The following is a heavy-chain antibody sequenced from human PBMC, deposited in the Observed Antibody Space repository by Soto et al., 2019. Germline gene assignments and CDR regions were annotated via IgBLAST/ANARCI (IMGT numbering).Heavy chain of an antibody. J-gene: IGHJ6*02. D-gene: IGHD1-26*01. V-gene: IGHV3-33*01. CDR3: ARGGGSGSSFVGYYYYTFNV. CDR2: IWYDGSNK. CDR1: GFTFSTYG. Sequence: QVQLGESGGGVVQPGRSLRLSCTASGFTFSTYGMHWVRQAPGKGLEWVTVIWYDGSNKYYADSVKGRFTISRDNSKNTLYLQMNSLRADETAVYYCARGGGSGSSFVGYYYYTFNVWSQGTTVTVTS.